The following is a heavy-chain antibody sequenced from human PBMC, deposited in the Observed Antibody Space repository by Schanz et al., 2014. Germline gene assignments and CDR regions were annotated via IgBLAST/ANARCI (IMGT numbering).Heavy chain of an antibody. Sequence: EVQLVESGGGLVQPGKSLRLSCAASGFTFDKYAMHWVRQAPGKGLEWVSVISASGGDTYYADSVKGRFTISSDNSKSTLYLQMSSLRAEDTAVYYCARGRVLESWGQGTLVTVSS. D-gene: IGHD1-1*01. J-gene: IGHJ5*02. CDR2: ISASGGDT. V-gene: IGHV3-23*04. CDR1: GFTFDKYA. CDR3: ARGRVLES.